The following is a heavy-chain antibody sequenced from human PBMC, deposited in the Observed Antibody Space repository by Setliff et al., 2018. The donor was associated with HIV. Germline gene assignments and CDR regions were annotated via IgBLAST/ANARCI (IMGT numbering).Heavy chain of an antibody. V-gene: IGHV1-69*06. D-gene: IGHD6-13*01. CDR2: IIPIFGTA. J-gene: IGHJ4*02. CDR1: GGTFSSYA. Sequence: SVKVSCKASGGTFSSYAISWVRQAPGQGLEWMGRIIPIFGTANYAQKFQGRVTITADKSTSTAYMELRSLRSDDTAIYYCARDLFRWAAAGPNYFDSWGQGTLVTVSS. CDR3: ARDLFRWAAAGPNYFDS.